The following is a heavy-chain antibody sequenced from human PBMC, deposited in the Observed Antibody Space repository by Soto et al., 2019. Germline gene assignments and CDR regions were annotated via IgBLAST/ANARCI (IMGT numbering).Heavy chain of an antibody. CDR1: GYTLTRYY. CDR3: ARTEQWLVPPFDY. V-gene: IGHV1-46*01. D-gene: IGHD6-19*01. J-gene: IGHJ4*02. CDR2: IDPSGGST. Sequence: GASVKVSCKAPGYTLTRYYMHWVRQAPGQGLEWMGIIDPSGGSTSYAQKFQGRVTMTRDTSTSTVYMELSSLRSEDTAVYYCARTEQWLVPPFDYWGQGTLVTVSS.